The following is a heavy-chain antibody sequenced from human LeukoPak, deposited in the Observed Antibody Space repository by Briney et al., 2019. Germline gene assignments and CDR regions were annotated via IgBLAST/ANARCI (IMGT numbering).Heavy chain of an antibody. D-gene: IGHD2-15*01. J-gene: IGHJ4*02. V-gene: IGHV1-18*01. CDR3: IRVPELPEF. CDR2: INAHNGNT. Sequence: GASVKVSCKASGYTFTSYTFTNYDINWVRQAPGQGLEWMGWINAHNGNTNYSRKFQGRVFMTTDTSTYTASMELRSLISDDTAIYYCIRVPELPEFWGQGTLVTVS. CDR1: GYTFTSYTFTNYD.